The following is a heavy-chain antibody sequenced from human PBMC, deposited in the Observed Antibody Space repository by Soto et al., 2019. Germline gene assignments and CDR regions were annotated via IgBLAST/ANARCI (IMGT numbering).Heavy chain of an antibody. J-gene: IGHJ6*03. CDR1: GGSISSSYR. CDR3: ARLVYYYHYYMDV. Sequence: QLQLQESGPGLVKPSETLSLTCTVSGGSISSSYRWGWIRLPPGKGLEWIASIYYSGSTYYNPSLQSRVTISVDTSKDQFSLELRSVTAADAAVYYCARLVYYYHYYMDVWGKGTAVTVSS. D-gene: IGHD1-26*01. CDR2: IYYSGST. V-gene: IGHV4-39*01.